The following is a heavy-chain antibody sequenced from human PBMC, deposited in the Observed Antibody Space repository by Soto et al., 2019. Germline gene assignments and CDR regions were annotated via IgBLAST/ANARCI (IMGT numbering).Heavy chain of an antibody. J-gene: IGHJ4*02. V-gene: IGHV4-59*01. Sequence: SETLALTCTGSCCSISSYYCGWIRQPPGKGLEGIGYIYYSGSTNYNPSLKSRATISVATSQNQFYMTLSSVSAAATAVYYCARAPYGITIFGVVITYFDSWGQGTLVPVPS. CDR2: IYYSGST. D-gene: IGHD3-3*01. CDR3: ARAPYGITIFGVVITYFDS. CDR1: CCSISSYY.